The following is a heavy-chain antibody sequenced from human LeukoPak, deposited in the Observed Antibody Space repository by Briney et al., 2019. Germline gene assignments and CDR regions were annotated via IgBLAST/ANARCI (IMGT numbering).Heavy chain of an antibody. Sequence: GGSLRLSCAASGFTFSYYSMNWVRQAPGEGLEWVSSISSSSSTIYYADSVKGRFTISRDNAKNSLYLQMNSLRAGDTAVYYCARDQRYCSSSSCPWEPFDYWGQGTLVTVSS. CDR1: GFTFSYYS. CDR3: ARDQRYCSSSSCPWEPFDY. J-gene: IGHJ4*02. D-gene: IGHD2-2*01. V-gene: IGHV3-48*01. CDR2: ISSSSSTI.